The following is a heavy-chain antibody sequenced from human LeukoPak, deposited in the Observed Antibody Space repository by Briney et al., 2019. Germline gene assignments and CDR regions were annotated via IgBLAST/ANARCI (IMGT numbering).Heavy chain of an antibody. D-gene: IGHD3-22*01. Sequence: PSQTLSLTCTVSGGSISSGGYYWSWIRQHPGKGLEWFGYIYYSGSTYYNPSLKSRVTISVDTSKNQFSLKLSSVTAADTAVYYCARDFRIYDSSGYYYYYGMDVWGQGTTVTVSS. CDR3: ARDFRIYDSSGYYYYYGMDV. V-gene: IGHV4-31*03. CDR1: GGSISSGGYY. J-gene: IGHJ6*02. CDR2: IYYSGST.